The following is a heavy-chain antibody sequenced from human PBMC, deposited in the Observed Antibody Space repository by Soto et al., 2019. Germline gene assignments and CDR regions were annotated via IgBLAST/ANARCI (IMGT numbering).Heavy chain of an antibody. CDR1: GDSISDYY. V-gene: IGHV4-4*07. D-gene: IGHD6-19*01. J-gene: IGHJ6*02. CDR3: ARMYNSGFYRPEGDYFFYGMDV. Sequence: SETLSLTCTVSGDSISDYYWSWIRQPAGKGLEWIGRFYYSGNTKSNPSLKSRVTMSADMSKNQFSLSPRSVTAADSAIYYCARMYNSGFYRPEGDYFFYGMDVWGQGTTVTVSS. CDR2: FYYSGNT.